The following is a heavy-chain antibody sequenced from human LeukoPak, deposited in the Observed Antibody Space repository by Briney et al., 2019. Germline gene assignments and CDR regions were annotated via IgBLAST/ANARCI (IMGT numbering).Heavy chain of an antibody. CDR2: ISSSSSYI. Sequence: PGGSLRLSCAASGITFSNYRMNWVRQAPGKGLEWVSSISSSSSYIYYADSVKGRFTISRDNAKNSLYMQMNSLRAEDTAVYYCARDRFGSALDIWGQGTMVTVSS. CDR1: GITFSNYR. V-gene: IGHV3-21*01. CDR3: ARDRFGSALDI. J-gene: IGHJ3*02. D-gene: IGHD3-10*01.